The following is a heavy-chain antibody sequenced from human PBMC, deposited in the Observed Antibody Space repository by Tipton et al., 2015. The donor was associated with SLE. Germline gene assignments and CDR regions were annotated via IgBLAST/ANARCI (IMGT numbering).Heavy chain of an antibody. Sequence: TLSLTCTVSGGSISSSSYYWGWIRQPPGKGLEWIGSIYYSGSTYYNPSLKSRVTISVDTSKNQFSLKLSSVTAADTAVYYCARDHPPWIWGQGTMVTVPS. V-gene: IGHV4-39*02. J-gene: IGHJ3*02. CDR3: ARDHPPWI. CDR2: IYYSGST. CDR1: GGSISSSSYY.